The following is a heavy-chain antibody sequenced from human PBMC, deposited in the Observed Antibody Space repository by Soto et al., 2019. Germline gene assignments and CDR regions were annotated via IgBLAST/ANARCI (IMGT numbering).Heavy chain of an antibody. Sequence: VQLQESGPGLVEASQTLSLTCTVSGATISSGGFYWSWIRQRPGKGLEWIGHIYYTGSTYYNPSLNSRVTISVDMSRNQFSLKLRSVTAADTAKYFCARDDSFYGEPGYGMNVWGQGTTVTVSS. CDR1: GATISSGGFY. V-gene: IGHV4-31*03. J-gene: IGHJ6*02. D-gene: IGHD4-17*01. CDR3: ARDDSFYGEPGYGMNV. CDR2: IYYTGST.